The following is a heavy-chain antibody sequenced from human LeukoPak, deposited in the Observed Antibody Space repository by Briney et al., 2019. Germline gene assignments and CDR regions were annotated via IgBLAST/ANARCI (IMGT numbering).Heavy chain of an antibody. CDR1: GYTFTGYY. D-gene: IGHD6-19*01. J-gene: IGHJ4*02. V-gene: IGHV1-2*02. CDR2: INPNSGGT. CDR3: VRAPIGSGWFKGLYYFDY. Sequence: ASVKVSCKASGYTFTGYYMHWVRQAPGQGLERMGWINPNSGGTNYAQKFQGRVTMTRDTSISTAYMELSRLRSDDTAVYYCVRAPIGSGWFKGLYYFDYWGQGTLVTVSS.